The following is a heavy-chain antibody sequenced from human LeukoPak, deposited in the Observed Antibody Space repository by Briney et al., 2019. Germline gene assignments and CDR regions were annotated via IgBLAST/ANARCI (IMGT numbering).Heavy chain of an antibody. CDR3: ARGLGLVVAATGYYYMDV. CDR1: GGTFSSYA. V-gene: IGHV1-69*13. CDR2: IIPIFGTA. J-gene: IGHJ6*03. Sequence: ASVKVSCKASGGTFSSYAISWVRQAPGQGLEWMGGIIPIFGTANYAQKLQGRVTITADESTSTAYMELSSLRSEDTAVYYCARGLGLVVAATGYYYMDVWGKGTTVTVSS. D-gene: IGHD2-15*01.